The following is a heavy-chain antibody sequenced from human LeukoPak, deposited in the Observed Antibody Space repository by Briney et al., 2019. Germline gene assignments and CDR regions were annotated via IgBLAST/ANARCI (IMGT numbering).Heavy chain of an antibody. CDR1: GYTFTSYG. J-gene: IGHJ4*02. Sequence: ASLKVSCKASGYTFTSYGISWVRQAPGQGHEWMGWITAYNDNTNYAQKLQGRVTMTTDTSTSTAYMELRSLRSDDTAVYYCTRTLLWFGEPSHIDYWGQGTLVTASS. D-gene: IGHD3-10*01. CDR2: ITAYNDNT. V-gene: IGHV1-18*01. CDR3: TRTLLWFGEPSHIDY.